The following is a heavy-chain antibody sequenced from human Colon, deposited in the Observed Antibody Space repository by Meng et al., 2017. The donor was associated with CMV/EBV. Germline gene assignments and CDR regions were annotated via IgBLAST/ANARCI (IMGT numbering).Heavy chain of an antibody. J-gene: IGHJ6*02. CDR1: GFTFSSYG. V-gene: IGHV3-9*01. Sequence: SLKISCAASGFTFSSYGMHWVRQAPGKGLEWVSGISWNSRRIGYADSVKGRFTVSRDNAKNSLYLQMNGLRAEDTALYYCVKDIAYYGMDVWGQGTTVTVSS. CDR2: ISWNSRRI. CDR3: VKDIAYYGMDV.